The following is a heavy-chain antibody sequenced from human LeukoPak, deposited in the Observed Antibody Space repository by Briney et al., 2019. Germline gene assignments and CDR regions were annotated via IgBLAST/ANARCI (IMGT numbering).Heavy chain of an antibody. CDR2: IYTSERT. V-gene: IGHV4-61*02. D-gene: IGHD3-16*02. CDR3: ARVFMITFGGVIVS. J-gene: IGHJ4*02. CDR1: GGSISSDNYY. Sequence: SQTLSLTCTVSGGSISSDNYYWTWIRQPAGKGLEWMVRIYTSERTHYNPSLKTRVTISVDTSKNQFSLKLTSVTAADTAVYYCARVFMITFGGVIVSWGQGTLVTVS.